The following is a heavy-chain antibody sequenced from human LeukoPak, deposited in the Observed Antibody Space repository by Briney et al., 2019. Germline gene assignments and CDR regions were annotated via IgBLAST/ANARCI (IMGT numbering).Heavy chain of an antibody. CDR3: AKEGSAAALDY. CDR2: ISWNSGSI. V-gene: IGHV3-9*01. D-gene: IGHD6-13*01. CDR1: GFTFSGYS. Sequence: GGSLRLSCAGSGFTFSGYSLNWVRQAPGKGLEWVSGISWNSGSIGYADSVKGRFTISRDNAKNSLYLQMNSLRAEDTALYYCAKEGSAAALDYWGQGTLVTVSS. J-gene: IGHJ4*02.